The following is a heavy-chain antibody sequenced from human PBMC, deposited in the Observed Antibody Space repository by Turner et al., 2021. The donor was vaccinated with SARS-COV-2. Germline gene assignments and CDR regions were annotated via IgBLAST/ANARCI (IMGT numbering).Heavy chain of an antibody. D-gene: IGHD5-18*01. J-gene: IGHJ6*02. Sequence: QLLLQESGPGLVKPSETLSLTCPVSGGTISSSTYYWGWIRQPPGKGLEWIGSIYYSGNTYYNPSLKSRVTISVDTAKNQFSLKLSSVTAADTAVYYCARLMDTAMDYYGMDVWGQGTTVTVSS. CDR1: GGTISSSTYY. V-gene: IGHV4-39*01. CDR2: IYYSGNT. CDR3: ARLMDTAMDYYGMDV.